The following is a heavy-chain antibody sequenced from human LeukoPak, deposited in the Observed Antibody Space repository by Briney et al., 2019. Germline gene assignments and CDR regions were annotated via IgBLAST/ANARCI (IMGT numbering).Heavy chain of an antibody. CDR2: INPSGGST. Sequence: ASVKVSCKASGYTFISFYMHWVRQAPGQGLEWMGIINPSGGSTSYAQKFQGRVTMTRDTSTSTVYMELSSLRSEDTAVYYCARDPGFYDFWSGYCVVDYWGQGTLVTVS. D-gene: IGHD3-3*01. CDR1: GYTFISFY. V-gene: IGHV1-46*01. J-gene: IGHJ4*02. CDR3: ARDPGFYDFWSGYCVVDY.